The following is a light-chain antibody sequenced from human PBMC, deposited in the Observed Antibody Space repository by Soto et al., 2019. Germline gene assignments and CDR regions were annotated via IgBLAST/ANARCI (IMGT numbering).Light chain of an antibody. CDR3: SSYTSSSTLSTYV. Sequence: QSALIQPASVSGSPGQSITISCTGTSSDVGGYNYVSWYQHHPGKAPKLMIYDVSNRPSGVSNRFSGSKSGNTASLIISGLQAEDEADYYCSSYTSSSTLSTYVFGTGTKVTGL. CDR2: DVS. J-gene: IGLJ1*01. CDR1: SSDVGGYNY. V-gene: IGLV2-14*03.